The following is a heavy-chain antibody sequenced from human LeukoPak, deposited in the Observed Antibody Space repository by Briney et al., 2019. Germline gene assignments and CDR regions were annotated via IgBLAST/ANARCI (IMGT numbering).Heavy chain of an antibody. CDR2: IYYSEST. D-gene: IGHD3-3*01. CDR3: ARIRDFAVDY. V-gene: IGHV4-59*08. J-gene: IGHJ4*02. CDR1: GGSISSYY. Sequence: SETLSLTCTVSGGSISSYYWSWIRQPPGKGLEWIGYIYYSESTNYNPSLKSRVTISVDTSKNQFSLKLSSVTAADTAVYYCARIRDFAVDYWGQGTLVTVSS.